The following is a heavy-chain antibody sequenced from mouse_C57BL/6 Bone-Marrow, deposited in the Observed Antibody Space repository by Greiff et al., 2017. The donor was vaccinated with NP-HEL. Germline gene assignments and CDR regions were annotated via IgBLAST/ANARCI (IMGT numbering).Heavy chain of an antibody. V-gene: IGHV1-80*01. J-gene: IGHJ4*01. Sequence: QVQLQQSGAELVKPGASVKISCKASGYAFSSYWMNWVKQRPGKGLEWIGQIYPGDGDTNYNGKFKGKATLTADKSSSTAYMQLSSLTSEDSAVYFCARRPSTVVDAMDYWGQGTSVTVSS. CDR1: GYAFSSYW. D-gene: IGHD1-1*01. CDR2: IYPGDGDT. CDR3: ARRPSTVVDAMDY.